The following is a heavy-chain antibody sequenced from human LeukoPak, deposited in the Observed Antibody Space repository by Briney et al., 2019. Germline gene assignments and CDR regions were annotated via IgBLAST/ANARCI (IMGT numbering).Heavy chain of an antibody. Sequence: PSETLSLTCTVSGGSISSSSYYWGWIRQPPGKGPEWIGSIYYSGSTYYNPSLKSRVTISVDTSKNQFSQKLTSVTAADTAVYYCARGGAYYFDYRGQGTLVTVSS. V-gene: IGHV4-39*07. CDR3: ARGGAYYFDY. D-gene: IGHD3-16*01. CDR1: GGSISSSSYY. J-gene: IGHJ4*02. CDR2: IYYSGST.